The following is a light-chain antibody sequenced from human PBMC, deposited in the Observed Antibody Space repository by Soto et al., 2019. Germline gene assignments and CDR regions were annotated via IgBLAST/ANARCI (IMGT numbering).Light chain of an antibody. V-gene: IGKV1-5*03. Sequence: DIQMTQSPSTLSGSVGDRVTITCRASQTISSWLAWYQQKPGKAPKLLIYKASSLKSGVPSRFSGSGSGTEFTLTISSLQPDDFATYYCQQYNSYSSFGPGTKVDI. J-gene: IGKJ3*01. CDR2: KAS. CDR3: QQYNSYSS. CDR1: QTISSW.